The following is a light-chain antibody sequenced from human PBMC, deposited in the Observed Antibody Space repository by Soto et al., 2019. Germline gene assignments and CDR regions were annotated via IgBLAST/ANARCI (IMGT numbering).Light chain of an antibody. Sequence: QSALTQPRSVSGSPGQSVTISCTGTSSDVGGSNLVSWYQQHAGKAPKLVIYDVSKRPSGVPDRFSGSKSGNTASLTISVLQVEEEADYYCCSYAGNSLWVFGGGTKLTVL. CDR3: CSYAGNSLWV. V-gene: IGLV2-11*01. CDR2: DVS. CDR1: SSDVGGSNL. J-gene: IGLJ3*02.